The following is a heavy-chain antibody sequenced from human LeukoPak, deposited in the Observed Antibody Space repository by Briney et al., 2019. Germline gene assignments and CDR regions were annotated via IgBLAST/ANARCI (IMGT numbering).Heavy chain of an antibody. Sequence: PVGSLRLSCAASGFTFSSYDMHWGRQATGKGLEWVSAIGTAGDTYYPGSVKGRFTISRENAKNSLYLQMNSLRGEDTAVYYCARGGYSSSWNFDYWGQGTLVTVSS. J-gene: IGHJ4*02. D-gene: IGHD6-13*01. CDR2: IGTAGDT. V-gene: IGHV3-13*04. CDR3: ARGGYSSSWNFDY. CDR1: GFTFSSYD.